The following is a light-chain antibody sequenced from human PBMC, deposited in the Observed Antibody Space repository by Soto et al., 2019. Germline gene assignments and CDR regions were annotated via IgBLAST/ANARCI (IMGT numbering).Light chain of an antibody. V-gene: IGKV1-13*02. CDR3: QQFKSLIT. CDR2: DAS. CDR1: QGISSA. Sequence: AIQLTQSPSSLSASVGDRVTITCRASQGISSALAWYQQKPGKPPKLLIYDASTLESGVPSRFSGSGSGTDFTLTINSLQPEDFATYYCQQFKSLITFGQGTRLEIK. J-gene: IGKJ5*01.